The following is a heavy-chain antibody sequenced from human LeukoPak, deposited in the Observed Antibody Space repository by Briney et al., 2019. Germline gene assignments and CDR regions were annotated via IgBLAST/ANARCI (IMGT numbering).Heavy chain of an antibody. Sequence: PGRSLRLSCAASGLIFSSYWMTWVRQAPEKGLQLVANRKQDGSEKHYMASVKRRFTISRDTAKNSLYLQMNSLRAEDTAVYYCARVDYWGQGTLVTVSS. CDR1: GLIFSSYW. CDR2: RKQDGSEK. J-gene: IGHJ4*02. CDR3: ARVDY. V-gene: IGHV3-7*01.